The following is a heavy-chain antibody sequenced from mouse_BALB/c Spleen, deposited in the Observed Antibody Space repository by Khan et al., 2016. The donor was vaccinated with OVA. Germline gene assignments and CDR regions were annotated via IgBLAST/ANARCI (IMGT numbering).Heavy chain of an antibody. V-gene: IGHV3-8*02. CDR1: GDSITSGF. CDR3: ARSYGSWTMDY. CDR2: VTYSGNT. D-gene: IGHD1-1*01. Sequence: MQLEEPGPSLVKPSQTLSLTCSVTGDSITSGFWNWIRKFPGNKFEYMGYVTYSGNTYYNPSLKSRISITRDTSKSQYYLQLHSVTTEDTATYFCARSYGSWTMDYWGQGTSVTVSS. J-gene: IGHJ4*01.